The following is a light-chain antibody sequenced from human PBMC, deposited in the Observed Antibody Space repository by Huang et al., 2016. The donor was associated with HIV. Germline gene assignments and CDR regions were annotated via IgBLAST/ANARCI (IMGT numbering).Light chain of an antibody. V-gene: IGKV1-39*01. Sequence: DIQMTQSPSSLSASVGDRVTVTCRASQNIRSYLNWYQQKAGKAPRLLIYAASSLQRGVPSRFSGSGSGTDFTLTISSLQREDFATYYCQQSSNTPHTFRQGTKVEIK. CDR3: QQSSNTPHT. CDR1: QNIRSY. CDR2: AAS. J-gene: IGKJ1*01.